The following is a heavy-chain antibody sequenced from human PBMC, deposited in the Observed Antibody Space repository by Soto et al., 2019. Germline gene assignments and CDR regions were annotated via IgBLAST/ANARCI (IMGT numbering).Heavy chain of an antibody. CDR2: IYYSGST. CDR3: AIYGGNSVHFDY. Sequence: PSETLSLTCTVSGGSISSGDYYWSWIRQPPGKGLEWIGYIYYSGSTYYNPSLKSRVTISVDTSKNQFSLKLSSVTAADTAVYYFAIYGGNSVHFDYWGQGTLVPVSS. D-gene: IGHD4-17*01. CDR1: GGSISSGDYY. V-gene: IGHV4-30-4*01. J-gene: IGHJ4*02.